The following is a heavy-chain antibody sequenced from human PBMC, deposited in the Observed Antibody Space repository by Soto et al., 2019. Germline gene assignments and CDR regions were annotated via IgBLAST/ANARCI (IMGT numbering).Heavy chain of an antibody. Sequence: QVQLQESGPGLVKPSGTLSLTCAVSGGSISSSNWWSWVRQPPGKGLEWIGEIYHSGSTNYNPSLKSRVTISVDKSKNQFSLKLSSVTAADTAVYYCASRRGADTAMVRRYYYYGMDVWGQGTTVTVSS. D-gene: IGHD5-18*01. CDR3: ASRRGADTAMVRRYYYYGMDV. CDR2: IYHSGST. V-gene: IGHV4-4*02. J-gene: IGHJ6*02. CDR1: GGSISSSNW.